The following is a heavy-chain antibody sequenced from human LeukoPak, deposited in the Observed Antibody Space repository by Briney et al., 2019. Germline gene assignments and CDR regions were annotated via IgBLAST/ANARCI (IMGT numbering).Heavy chain of an antibody. CDR1: GFTFSSYA. J-gene: IGHJ4*02. V-gene: IGHV3-23*01. CDR3: AKVKYAGYYFDY. Sequence: GGSLRLSCAASGFTFSSYAMNWVRRDPGKGLEGVSGISGSGGSVYYADSVKGRFTISRDNSLNTLYLQMNSLRAEDTALYYCAKVKYAGYYFDYWGQGTLVTVSS. CDR2: ISGSGGSV. D-gene: IGHD2-8*01.